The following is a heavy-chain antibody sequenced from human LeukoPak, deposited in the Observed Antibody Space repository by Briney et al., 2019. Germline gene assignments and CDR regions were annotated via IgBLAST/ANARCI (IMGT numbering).Heavy chain of an antibody. V-gene: IGHV4-4*07. CDR3: ARGVYHYYDSGRYYFDY. CDR1: GGSISSYY. J-gene: IGHJ4*02. D-gene: IGHD3-22*01. CDR2: IYTSGST. Sequence: SETLSLTCTVSGGSISSYYWSWIRQPAGKGLEWIGRIYTSGSTNYNPSLKSRVTMSVDTSKNQFSLKLSSVTAADTAVYYCARGVYHYYDSGRYYFDYWGQGTLVTVSS.